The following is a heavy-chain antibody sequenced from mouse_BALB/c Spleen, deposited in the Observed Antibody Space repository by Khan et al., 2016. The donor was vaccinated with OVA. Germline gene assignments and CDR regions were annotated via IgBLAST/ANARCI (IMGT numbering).Heavy chain of an antibody. D-gene: IGHD3-1*01. CDR2: INPSNGGT. Sequence: QVQLQQSGAELVKPGASVKLSCKASGYTFTSYYMYWLKQRPGQGLEWIGEINPSNGGTNFNEKFKSNATLTVDKSSSTAYMQLSSLTSEDSAVFYCKSRGIARATLWFAYWGQGTLVTVSA. CDR3: KSRGIARATLWFAY. CDR1: GYTFTSYY. J-gene: IGHJ3*01. V-gene: IGHV1S81*02.